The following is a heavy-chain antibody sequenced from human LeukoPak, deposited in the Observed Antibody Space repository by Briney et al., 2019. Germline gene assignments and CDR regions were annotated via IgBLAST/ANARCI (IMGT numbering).Heavy chain of an antibody. CDR2: IYYSGST. J-gene: IGHJ4*02. CDR3: ARFSGSYYTAGDY. Sequence: SETLSLTSTVSGGSISSSSYYWGWIRQPPGKGLEWIGSIYYSGSTYYNPSLKSRVTISVDTSKNQFSLKLSSVTAADTAVYYCARFSGSYYTAGDYWGQGTRVTVSS. CDR1: GGSISSSSYY. D-gene: IGHD3-10*01. V-gene: IGHV4-39*01.